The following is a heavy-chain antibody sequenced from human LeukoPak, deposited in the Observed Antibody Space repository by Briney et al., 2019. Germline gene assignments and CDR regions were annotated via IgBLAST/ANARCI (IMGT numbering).Heavy chain of an antibody. J-gene: IGHJ4*02. D-gene: IGHD5-18*01. V-gene: IGHV4-4*07. CDR3: ARGRIQLWFLDY. Sequence: SETLSLTCTVSGGSISSYYWSWIRQPAGKGLEWIGRIYTSGSTNYNPSLKSRVTVSVDTSKNQFSLKLSSVTAADTAVYYCARGRIQLWFLDYWGQGTLVTVSS. CDR1: GGSISSYY. CDR2: IYTSGST.